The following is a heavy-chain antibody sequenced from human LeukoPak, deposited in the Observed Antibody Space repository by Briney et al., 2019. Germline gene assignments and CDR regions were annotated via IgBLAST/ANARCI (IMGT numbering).Heavy chain of an antibody. CDR1: GFTFSNYW. V-gene: IGHV3-74*01. CDR2: INSDGINT. CDR3: ARDLGQYYDTSDNWFDP. J-gene: IGHJ5*02. Sequence: GGSLRLSCAASGFTFSNYWMHWVRQAPGKGLVWVSRINSDGINTSYADSVKGRFTIPRDNAKNTLNLQMNSLRAEDTAVYYCARDLGQYYDTSDNWFDPWGQGTLVTVSS. D-gene: IGHD3-22*01.